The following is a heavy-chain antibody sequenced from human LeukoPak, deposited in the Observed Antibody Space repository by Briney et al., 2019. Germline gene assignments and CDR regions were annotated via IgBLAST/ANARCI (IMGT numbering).Heavy chain of an antibody. J-gene: IGHJ5*02. CDR1: GGSISSYY. Sequence: SETLSLTCTVSGGSISSYYWSWIRQPPGKGLEWIGYIYYSGSTNYNPSLKSRVTISVDTSKNQFSLKLSSVTAADTAVYYCASHVGAFNWFDPWGQGTLVTVSS. CDR2: IYYSGST. V-gene: IGHV4-59*01. D-gene: IGHD1-26*01. CDR3: ASHVGAFNWFDP.